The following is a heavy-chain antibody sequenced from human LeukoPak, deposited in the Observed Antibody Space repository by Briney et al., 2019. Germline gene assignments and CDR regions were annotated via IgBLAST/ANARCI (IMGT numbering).Heavy chain of an antibody. CDR1: GFTFSSYA. V-gene: IGHV3-23*01. J-gene: IGHJ4*02. CDR2: ISGSGGTT. Sequence: GGSLRLSCAASGFTFSSYAMSWVRQAPGKGLEWVSGISGSGGTTYYADSVKGRFTISRDNSKNTLYLQMNSLRAEDTAVYYCAKIPLVGATTSLDCWGQGTQVTVSS. CDR3: AKIPLVGATTSLDC. D-gene: IGHD1-26*01.